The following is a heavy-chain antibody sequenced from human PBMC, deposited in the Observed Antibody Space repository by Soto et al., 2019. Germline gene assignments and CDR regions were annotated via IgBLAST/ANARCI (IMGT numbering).Heavy chain of an antibody. CDR2: ISRDGSVK. D-gene: IGHD2-21*01. CDR3: AGEFASGY. J-gene: IGHJ4*02. Sequence: QVQLVESGGGVVQPGTSLRLSCVASGFTFSTSGMHWVRQAPGKGLEWVAVISRDGSVKYYADSGKGRFTISRDTSKNTLYLQMISLRAEETAVYYCAGEFASGYWGQGTLVTVSS. V-gene: IGHV3-30*03. CDR1: GFTFSTSG.